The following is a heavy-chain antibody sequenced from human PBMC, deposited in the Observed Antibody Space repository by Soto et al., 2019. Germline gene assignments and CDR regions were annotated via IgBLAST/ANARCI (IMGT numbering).Heavy chain of an antibody. CDR3: SRVSGITIFGVVISSDDYGMDV. CDR2: IIPIFGTA. V-gene: IGHV1-69*01. D-gene: IGHD3-3*01. CDR1: GGTLSRYA. J-gene: IGHJ6*02. Sequence: QVQLVQSVAEVTKPGSSLQLSCTASGGTLSRYAISWVRQAPGQGLEWMGGIIPIFGTANYAQKFQGRVTITEDEYTSTSYMELSSLRSEDTAVYYCSRVSGITIFGVVISSDDYGMDVWVQGTTVTVSS.